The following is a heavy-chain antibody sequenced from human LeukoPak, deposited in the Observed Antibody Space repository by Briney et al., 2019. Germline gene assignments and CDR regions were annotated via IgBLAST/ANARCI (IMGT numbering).Heavy chain of an antibody. D-gene: IGHD6-6*01. J-gene: IGHJ4*02. CDR3: AKEQLPLDLDPIDY. CDR2: ISGSGGGT. V-gene: IGHV3-23*01. Sequence: PGGSLRLSCAASGFTFSSYAVSWIRQAPGKGLEWVSAISGSGGGTYYADSVKGRFTISRDNSKNTLYLQMNSLRAEDTAVYYCAKEQLPLDLDPIDYWGQGTLVTVSS. CDR1: GFTFSSYA.